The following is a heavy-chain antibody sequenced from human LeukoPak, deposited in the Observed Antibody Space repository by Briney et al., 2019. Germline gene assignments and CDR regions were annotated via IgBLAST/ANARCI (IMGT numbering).Heavy chain of an antibody. CDR1: GGSFSGYY. CDR2: INHSGST. V-gene: IGHV4-34*01. CDR3: ATTPLVATKGHYYYYGMDV. Sequence: SETLSFTCAVYGGSFSGYYWSWIRQPPGKGLEWIGEINHSGSTNYNPSLKSRVTISVDTSKNQFSLKLSSVTAADTAVYYCATTPLVATKGHYYYYGMDVWGQGTTVTVSS. D-gene: IGHD5-12*01. J-gene: IGHJ6*02.